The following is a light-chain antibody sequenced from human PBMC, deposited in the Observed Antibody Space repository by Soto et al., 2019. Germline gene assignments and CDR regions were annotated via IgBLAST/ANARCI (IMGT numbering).Light chain of an antibody. CDR3: QQSWT. Sequence: DIQMTQSPSTLSASVGDRVTITCRASQSISSWLAWYQQKPGKAPKLLIYKASSLESGVPSRVSGSGSGTECTLTISSLQPDDFATYYCQQSWTFGQGTKVEIK. V-gene: IGKV1-5*03. CDR1: QSISSW. J-gene: IGKJ1*01. CDR2: KAS.